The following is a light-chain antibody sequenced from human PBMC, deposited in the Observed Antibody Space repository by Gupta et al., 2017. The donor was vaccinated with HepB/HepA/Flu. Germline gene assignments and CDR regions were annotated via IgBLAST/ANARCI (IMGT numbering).Light chain of an antibody. Sequence: QSALTQPASVSGSPGQSIPISCTGTSSDVGGYSYVSWYQQHPGKAPKLIIYDVSNRPSGVSDRFSGSKSGNTASLTISGLQAEDEADYYCSSYTSSFTRVFGTGTKVTVL. CDR3: SSYTSSFTRV. CDR1: SSDVGGYSY. J-gene: IGLJ1*01. CDR2: DVS. V-gene: IGLV2-14*03.